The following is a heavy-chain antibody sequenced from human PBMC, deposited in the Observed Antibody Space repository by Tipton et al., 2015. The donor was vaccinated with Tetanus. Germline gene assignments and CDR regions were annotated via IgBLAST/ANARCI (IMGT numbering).Heavy chain of an antibody. V-gene: IGHV4-31*03. J-gene: IGHJ4*02. CDR3: ARDQARGARGWNYFDY. CDR1: SASISNGDFS. Sequence: TLSLTCTVSSASISNGDFSWGWIRQPPGKGLEWIGDIYYSGSTYYNPSLKSRVTISVDTSKNQFSLKLNSVTAADTAVYYCARDQARGARGWNYFDYWGQGTLVTVSS. CDR2: IYYSGST. D-gene: IGHD1-26*01.